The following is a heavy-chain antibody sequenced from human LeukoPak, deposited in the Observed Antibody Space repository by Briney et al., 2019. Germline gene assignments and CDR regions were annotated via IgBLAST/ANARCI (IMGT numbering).Heavy chain of an antibody. CDR1: GGSFSGYY. V-gene: IGHV4-34*01. D-gene: IGHD6-13*01. J-gene: IGHJ6*02. Sequence: SETLSLTCAVYGGSFSGYYWSWIRQPPGKGLEWIGEINHSGSTNYNPSLKSRVTISVDTSKNQFSLKLSSVTAADTAVYYCARGPGIAAAGTSHNCYGMDVWGQGTTVTVSS. CDR3: ARGPGIAAAGTSHNCYGMDV. CDR2: INHSGST.